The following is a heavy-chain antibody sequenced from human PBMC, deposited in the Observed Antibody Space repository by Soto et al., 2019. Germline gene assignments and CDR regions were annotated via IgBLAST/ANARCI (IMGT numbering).Heavy chain of an antibody. CDR3: AKEGPITNWYFDY. CDR2: ISYDGNVA. J-gene: IGHJ4*02. CDR1: GFTFSSYG. Sequence: QVQLVESGGGVVQPGRSLRISCAASGFTFSSYGMHWVRQAPGKGLEWVTVISYDGNVAYYADSVKGRFTISRDNSKNTLYLQMNSLRTEDTAMYYCAKEGPITNWYFDYWGQGTLVTVSS. V-gene: IGHV3-30*18. D-gene: IGHD1-1*01.